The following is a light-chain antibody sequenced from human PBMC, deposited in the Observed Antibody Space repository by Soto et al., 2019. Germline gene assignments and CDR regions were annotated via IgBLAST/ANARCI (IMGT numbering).Light chain of an antibody. CDR2: EVT. CDR1: SSDVGGYNY. Sequence: QSVLTQPASVSGSPGQSITLSCTGTSSDVGGYNYVSWYQQHPGKAPKLLIYEVTHRPSGVSDRFSGSKSANTASLTISGLQPEDEADYYCTSYRSINSLLFGGGTKLTVL. V-gene: IGLV2-14*01. J-gene: IGLJ2*01. CDR3: TSYRSINSLL.